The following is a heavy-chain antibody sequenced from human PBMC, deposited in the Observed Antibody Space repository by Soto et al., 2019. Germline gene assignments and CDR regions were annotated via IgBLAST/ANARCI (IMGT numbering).Heavy chain of an antibody. CDR1: GYIFTAYS. J-gene: IGHJ1*01. Sequence: QVQLVQSGAEVKKPGASVKVSCKTSGYIFTAYSMHWVRQAPGQGLEWMGVVNPSGGSAHYAQSFERRVTLTRDTSTSTFYMELSSLRSEDTAVYYCAREENCRGGTCYSEYFHHWGQGTLVTDSS. V-gene: IGHV1-46*01. D-gene: IGHD2-15*01. CDR3: AREENCRGGTCYSEYFHH. CDR2: VNPSGGSA.